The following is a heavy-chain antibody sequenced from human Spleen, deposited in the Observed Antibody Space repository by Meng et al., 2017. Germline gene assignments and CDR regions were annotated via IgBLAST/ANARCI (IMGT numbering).Heavy chain of an antibody. CDR2: INHSGST. V-gene: IGHV4-34*01. J-gene: IGHJ4*02. Sequence: LWGPGQLKPSGTLSRPCVVCGGSFSDYYWSWIRQPPGKGLEWIGEINHSGSTNYNPSLESRATISVDTSQNNLSLKLSSVTAADSAVYYCARGPTTMAHDFDYWGQGTLVTVSS. D-gene: IGHD4-11*01. CDR1: GGSFSDYY. CDR3: ARGPTTMAHDFDY.